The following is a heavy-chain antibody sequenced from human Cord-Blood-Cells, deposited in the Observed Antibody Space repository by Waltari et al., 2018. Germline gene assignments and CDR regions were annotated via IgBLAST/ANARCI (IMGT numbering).Heavy chain of an antibody. V-gene: IGHV4-34*01. CDR3: ARPWGSSWYAFDI. CDR2: INHSGST. Sequence: QVQLQQWGAGLLKPSETLSLTCAVYGGSFSGYYWSWIRQPPGKGLEWIGEINHSGSTTYTPSRKSQVTISVDTSKNQFSLKLSAVTAADTAVYYCARPWGSSWYAFDIWGQGTMVTVSS. D-gene: IGHD6-13*01. CDR1: GGSFSGYY. J-gene: IGHJ3*02.